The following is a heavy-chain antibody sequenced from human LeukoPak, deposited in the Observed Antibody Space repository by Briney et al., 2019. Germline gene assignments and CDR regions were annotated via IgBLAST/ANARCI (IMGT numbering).Heavy chain of an antibody. V-gene: IGHV4-34*01. CDR2: INHSGST. Sequence: PSETLSLTCAVYGGSFSGYYWSWIRQPPGKGLEWIGEINHSGSTNYNPSLKSRVTISVDTSKNQFSLKLSSVTAADTAVYYCARGYCSGGSFRCRVTLDYWCQGTLVTVSS. D-gene: IGHD2-15*01. CDR1: GGSFSGYY. J-gene: IGHJ4*02. CDR3: ARGYCSGGSFRCRVTLDY.